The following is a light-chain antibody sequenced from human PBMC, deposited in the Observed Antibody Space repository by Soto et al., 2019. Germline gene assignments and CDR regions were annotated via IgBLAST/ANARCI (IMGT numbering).Light chain of an antibody. V-gene: IGKV1-5*03. CDR2: KAS. J-gene: IGKJ1*01. CDR1: QNIYTW. Sequence: QVPQPPSTLSSYEGDRVTITSLVSQNIYTWLAWYQQKPGIAPKLLIHKASTLESWVPSRFSGSGYGTEFTLTISGLQSEDSATYYCQQYERYSTFGQGTKVDIK. CDR3: QQYERYST.